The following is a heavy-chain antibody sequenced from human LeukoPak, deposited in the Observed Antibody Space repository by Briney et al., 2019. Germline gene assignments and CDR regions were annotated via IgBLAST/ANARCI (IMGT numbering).Heavy chain of an antibody. CDR2: ITASSGGT. V-gene: IGHV3-23*01. J-gene: IGHJ2*01. D-gene: IGHD3-22*01. Sequence: GGSLRLSCAASGFPFSGYAMGWVRQAPRKGLEWVSAITASSGGTYYADSVKGRFTISRDNSKNTLYLQINSLRAKDAAIYYCAKIRFYYDSSFDYWYFDLWGRGTLVTVSS. CDR3: AKIRFYYDSSFDYWYFDL. CDR1: GFPFSGYA.